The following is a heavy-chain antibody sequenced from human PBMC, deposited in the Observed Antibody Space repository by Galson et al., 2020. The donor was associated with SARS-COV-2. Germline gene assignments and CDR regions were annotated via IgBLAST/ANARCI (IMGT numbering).Heavy chain of an antibody. CDR2: IVVGSGNT. J-gene: IGHJ3*02. V-gene: IGHV1-58*01. CDR1: GFTFTSSA. D-gene: IGHD2-2*01. Sequence: SVKVSCKASGFTFTSSAVQWVRQARGQRLEWIGWIVVGSGNTNYAQKFQERVTITRDMSTSTAYMELSSLRSEDTAVYYCAAPNCSSTSCYDTFGIWGQGTMVTVSS. CDR3: AAPNCSSTSCYDTFGI.